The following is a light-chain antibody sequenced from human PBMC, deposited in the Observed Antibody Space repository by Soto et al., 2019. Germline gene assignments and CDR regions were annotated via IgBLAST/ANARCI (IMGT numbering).Light chain of an antibody. CDR1: QSVSSN. J-gene: IGKJ2*01. CDR3: HQYNNRPPLYT. CDR2: GAS. Sequence: EIVMTQSPATLSVSPGERATLSCRASQSVSSNLAWYQQKPGQARRLLIYGASTRATGVPARFSGSGSGTEFTLTISSLQSEDFAVYYCHQYNNRPPLYTFGQGTNLEMK. V-gene: IGKV3-15*01.